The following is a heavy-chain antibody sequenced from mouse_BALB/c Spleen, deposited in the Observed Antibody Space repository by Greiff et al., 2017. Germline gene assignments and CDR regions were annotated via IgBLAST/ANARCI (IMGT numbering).Heavy chain of an antibody. CDR3: AGDSSGYDYAMDY. CDR2: IDPANGNT. D-gene: IGHD3-2*01. Sequence: EVKLQESGAELVKPGASVKLSCTASGFNIKDTYMHWVKQRPEQGLEWIGRIDPANGNTKYDPKFQGKATITADTSSNTAYLQLSSLTSEDTAVYYCAGDSSGYDYAMDYWGQGTSVTVSS. J-gene: IGHJ4*01. V-gene: IGHV14-3*02. CDR1: GFNIKDTY.